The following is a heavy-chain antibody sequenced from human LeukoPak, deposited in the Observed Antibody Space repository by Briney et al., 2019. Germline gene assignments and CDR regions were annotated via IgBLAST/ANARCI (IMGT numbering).Heavy chain of an antibody. CDR2: ITWNSGSI. D-gene: IGHD6-19*01. Sequence: PGGAPRLSCAASGFTFDDYAMHWVRHAPGKGLEWVSGITWNSGSIGYANSVKGRFTISRDNAKNSLFLQMNSLRVEDTALYYCVKGISSGYPGADWGQGAPDPGSS. CDR1: GFTFDDYA. V-gene: IGHV3-9*01. CDR3: VKGISSGYPGAD. J-gene: IGHJ4*02.